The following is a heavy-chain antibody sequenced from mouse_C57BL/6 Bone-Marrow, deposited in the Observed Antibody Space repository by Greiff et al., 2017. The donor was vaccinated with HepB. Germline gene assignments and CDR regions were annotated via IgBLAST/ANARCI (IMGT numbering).Heavy chain of an antibody. Sequence: VQLQQSGPELVKPGASVKISCKASGYAFSSSWMNWVKQRPGKGLEWIGQIYPGDGDTNYNGKFKGKATLTADKSSSTAYMQLSSLTSEDSAVYFCASYYDYDVAYYWGQGTSVTVSS. V-gene: IGHV1-80*01. D-gene: IGHD2-4*01. CDR1: GYAFSSSW. CDR3: ASYYDYDVAYY. J-gene: IGHJ4*01. CDR2: IYPGDGDT.